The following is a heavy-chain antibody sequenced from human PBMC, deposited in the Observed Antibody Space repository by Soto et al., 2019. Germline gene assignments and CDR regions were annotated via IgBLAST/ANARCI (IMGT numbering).Heavy chain of an antibody. Sequence: SVKVSCKSSVYTLTSYYMHLVRQAPGQGLEWMGWINPNSGGTNYAQKFQGRVTMTRDTSISTAYMELSRLRYDDTAVYYCARVGLAYGGSSNQYYYYGMDVWGQGTTVTGSS. J-gene: IGHJ6*02. D-gene: IGHD2-15*01. CDR3: ARVGLAYGGSSNQYYYYGMDV. CDR1: VYTLTSYY. V-gene: IGHV1-2*02. CDR2: INPNSGGT.